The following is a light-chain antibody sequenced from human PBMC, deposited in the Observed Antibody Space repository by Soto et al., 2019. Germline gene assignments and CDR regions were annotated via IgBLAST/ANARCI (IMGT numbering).Light chain of an antibody. V-gene: IGKV1-5*03. CDR1: QNLNSW. CDR2: KAS. Sequence: STLSASVGDRVTITCRASQNLNSWLAWYQQKPGKAPKLLIYKASSLENEVPSRFSGSGSGTEFTLTINSLQPEDFAIYYCQQYNSYSSRTFGQGTKVDI. CDR3: QQYNSYSSRT. J-gene: IGKJ1*01.